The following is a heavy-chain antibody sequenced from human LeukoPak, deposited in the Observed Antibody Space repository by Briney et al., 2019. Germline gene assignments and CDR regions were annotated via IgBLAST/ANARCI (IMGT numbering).Heavy chain of an antibody. Sequence: ASVKVSCKASGGTFSSYAISWVRQAPGQGLEWMGGIIPIFGTANYAQKFQGRVTITADESTSTADMELSSLRSEDTAVYYCARGPYYDFWSGYPTGYWGQGTLVTVSS. D-gene: IGHD3-3*01. CDR1: GGTFSSYA. CDR3: ARGPYYDFWSGYPTGY. CDR2: IIPIFGTA. J-gene: IGHJ4*02. V-gene: IGHV1-69*01.